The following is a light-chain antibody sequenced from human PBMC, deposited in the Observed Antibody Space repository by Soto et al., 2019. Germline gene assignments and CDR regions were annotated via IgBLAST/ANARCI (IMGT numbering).Light chain of an antibody. V-gene: IGKV3-15*01. CDR3: QQYYNWRRT. CDR1: QSVSSN. J-gene: IGKJ1*01. CDR2: GAS. Sequence: EIVMTQSRATLSVSPGERATLSCRASQSVSSNLAWYQQTPGQAPRLLIYGASTSATGIPPRFSGSGYGTELTPTISSLQSEAFAVYYCQQYYNWRRTFGQGTKVDIK.